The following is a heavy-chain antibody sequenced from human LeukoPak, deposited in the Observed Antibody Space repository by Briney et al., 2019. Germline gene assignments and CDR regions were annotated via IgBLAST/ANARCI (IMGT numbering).Heavy chain of an antibody. Sequence: PGRSLRLSCAASGFTFSSYAMHWVRQAPGKGLEWVAVISYDGSNKYYADSVKGRFTISRDNSKNTLYLQMNSLRAEDTAVYYCVTDGGPNYYDTFDYWGQGTLVTVSS. CDR1: GFTFSSYA. CDR2: ISYDGSNK. J-gene: IGHJ4*02. D-gene: IGHD3-22*01. V-gene: IGHV3-30-3*01. CDR3: VTDGGPNYYDTFDY.